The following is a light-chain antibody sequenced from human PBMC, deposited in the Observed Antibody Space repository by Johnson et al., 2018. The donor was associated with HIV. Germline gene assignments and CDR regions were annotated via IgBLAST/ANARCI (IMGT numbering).Light chain of an antibody. CDR3: GTWGNRPGAPYV. V-gene: IGLV1-51*01. CDR1: RSNIGNNY. Sequence: QSVLTQPPSVSAAPGQKVTISCSGSRSNIGNNYVSWYQQLPGTAPKLLISNNSKRPSGIPDRFSGSKSGTSATLAITGLQTGAEAEYYCGTWGNRPGAPYVIGPGTKVTVL. CDR2: NNS. J-gene: IGLJ1*01.